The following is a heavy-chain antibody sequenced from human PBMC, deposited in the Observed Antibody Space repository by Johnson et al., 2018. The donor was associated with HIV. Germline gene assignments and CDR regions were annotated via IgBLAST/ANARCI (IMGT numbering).Heavy chain of an antibody. CDR3: ARNTHYFANSGPKGNAFDA. CDR1: GFTFHDYD. V-gene: IGHV3-9*01. CDR2: ISWNSATK. J-gene: IGHJ3*01. Sequence: QLVESGGGLIQAGWSLRLSCAASGFTFHDYDIHWVRQAPGKGLEWVSGISWNSATKDYADSVKGRFTISRDNAKNSLYLQMNSLRSEDTALYYCARNTHYFANSGPKGNAFDAWGQGTMVTVSS. D-gene: IGHD3-22*01.